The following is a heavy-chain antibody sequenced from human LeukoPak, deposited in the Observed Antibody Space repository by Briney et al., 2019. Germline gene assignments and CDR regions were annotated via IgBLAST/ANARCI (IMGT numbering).Heavy chain of an antibody. V-gene: IGHV4-30-4*01. CDR1: GGSISSGGYY. D-gene: IGHD3-22*01. Sequence: SEALSLTCTVSGGSISSGGYYWSWIRQPPGKGLERIGYMYYSGSTYYNPSLKSRATISVDTSKNQFSLKLSSVTAADTAVYYCARPYYYDSRIDPWGQGNLVPVPS. J-gene: IGHJ5*02. CDR2: MYYSGST. CDR3: ARPYYYDSRIDP.